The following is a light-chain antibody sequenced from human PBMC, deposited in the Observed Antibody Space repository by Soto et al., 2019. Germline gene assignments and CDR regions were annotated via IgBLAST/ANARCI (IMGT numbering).Light chain of an antibody. Sequence: DIQMTQSPSSLSASVGDRVTITCQASQDIRNFLNWYQQKPGQAPKFLIYDASKLETGVPSRFSGSGSGTDFTFSISSLQPEDIGTYYCQQSDIPITFGQGTRLDIK. CDR2: DAS. CDR3: QQSDIPIT. J-gene: IGKJ5*01. CDR1: QDIRNF. V-gene: IGKV1-33*01.